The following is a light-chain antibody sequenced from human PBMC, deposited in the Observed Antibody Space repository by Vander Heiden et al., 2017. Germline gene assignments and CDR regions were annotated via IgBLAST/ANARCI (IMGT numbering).Light chain of an antibody. J-gene: IGLJ2*01. CDR2: GNS. Sequence: QSVLTQPPSASGAPGQRVTISCTGSSSNIVAGYDVHWYQQLPGTAPKLLIYGNSNRPSGVPDRFSGSKSGTSASLAITGLQAEDEADYYCQSYDSSLSGHVVFGGGTKVTVL. V-gene: IGLV1-40*01. CDR1: SSNIVAGYD. CDR3: QSYDSSLSGHVV.